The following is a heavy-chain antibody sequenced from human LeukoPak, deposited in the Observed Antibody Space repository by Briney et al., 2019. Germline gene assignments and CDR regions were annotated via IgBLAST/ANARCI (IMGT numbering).Heavy chain of an antibody. Sequence: SETLSLTRIISGGYIRSTSHFWGWVRQPPGAGLEWIGSVYYSGSIYYNPSHKTRVTISVDTSKNQFSLKLNSVTAADTAVYYCARQRSSGWYPFDYWGQGTLVTVSS. D-gene: IGHD6-19*01. J-gene: IGHJ4*02. CDR2: VYYSGSI. CDR1: GGYIRSTSHF. V-gene: IGHV4-39*01. CDR3: ARQRSSGWYPFDY.